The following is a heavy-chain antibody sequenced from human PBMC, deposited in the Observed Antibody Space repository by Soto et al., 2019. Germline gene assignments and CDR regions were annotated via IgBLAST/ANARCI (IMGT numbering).Heavy chain of an antibody. CDR1: DGSFSGYQ. D-gene: IGHD3-10*01. J-gene: IGHJ6*03. V-gene: IGHV4-34*01. CDR3: ARGLILWFGELSRRGGYYYYMDV. CDR2: INDSGNI. Sequence: QVQLQQWGAGLLKPSETLSLTCAVYDGSFSGYQWTWIRQTAGKGLEWIGEINDSGNINYNPSLKSRVTILVDTAKKQISLKLSSVTAADTAVYYCARGLILWFGELSRRGGYYYYMDVWGKGTTVTVSS.